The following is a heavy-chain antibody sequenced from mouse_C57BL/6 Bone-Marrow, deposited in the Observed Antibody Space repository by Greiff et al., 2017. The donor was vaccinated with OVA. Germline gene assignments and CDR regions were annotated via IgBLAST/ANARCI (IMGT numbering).Heavy chain of an antibody. J-gene: IGHJ4*01. CDR2: IYPRSGNT. CDR3: ARRYCTTVVAEDAMDY. CDR1: GYTFTSYG. Sequence: QVQLQQSGAELARPGASVKLSCKASGYTFTSYGISWVKQRTGQGLEWIGEIYPRSGNTYYNEKFKGKATLTADKSSSTAYMELRSLTSEDSAVYFCARRYCTTVVAEDAMDYWGQGTSVTVSS. D-gene: IGHD1-1*01. V-gene: IGHV1-81*01.